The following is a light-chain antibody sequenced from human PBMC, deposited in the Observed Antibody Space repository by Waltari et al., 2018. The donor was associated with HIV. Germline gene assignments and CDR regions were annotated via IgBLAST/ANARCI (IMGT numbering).Light chain of an antibody. V-gene: IGKV1-27*01. CDR3: QKYNSAPPFT. CDR1: QGISNY. J-gene: IGKJ3*01. Sequence: GDRVTITCRASQGISNYLAWYQQKPGKVPKLLIYAASTLQSGVPSRFSGSGFGTDFTLTISSLQPEDVATYFCQKYNSAPPFTFGPGTKVDIK. CDR2: AAS.